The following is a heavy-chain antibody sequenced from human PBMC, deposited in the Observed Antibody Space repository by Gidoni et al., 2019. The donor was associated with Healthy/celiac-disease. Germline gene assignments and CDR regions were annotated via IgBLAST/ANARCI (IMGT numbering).Heavy chain of an antibody. D-gene: IGHD6-13*01. CDR1: GYTFTCSG. Sequence: QVQLVQSGAEVKKPGDSVKSSCKASGYTFTCSGISWVRQAPGQGLEWMGWISAYNGNTNYAQKLQGRVTMTTDTSTSTAYMELRSLRSDDTAVYYCARDTIAAATYYYYGMDVWGQGTTVTVSS. CDR2: ISAYNGNT. CDR3: ARDTIAAATYYYYGMDV. J-gene: IGHJ6*02. V-gene: IGHV1-18*01.